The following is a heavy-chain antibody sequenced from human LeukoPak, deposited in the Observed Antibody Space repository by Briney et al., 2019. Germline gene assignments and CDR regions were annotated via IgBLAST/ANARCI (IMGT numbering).Heavy chain of an antibody. J-gene: IGHJ4*02. CDR2: IRGSGGGS. CDR3: AKAGIGVVGYFDY. Sequence: GGSLRLSCAASGFTFNSDAMSWVRQAPGKGLEWVSAIRGSGGGSYYADSVKGRFTISRDNSKNTLYPQMNSLRDEDRALYYCAKAGIGVVGYFDYWGQESLGTVSS. D-gene: IGHD6-19*01. CDR1: GFTFNSDA. V-gene: IGHV3-23*01.